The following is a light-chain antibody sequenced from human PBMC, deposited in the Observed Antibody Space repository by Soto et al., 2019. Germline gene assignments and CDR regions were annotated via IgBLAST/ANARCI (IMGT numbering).Light chain of an antibody. J-gene: IGKJ1*01. CDR3: MQALQSWT. CDR1: QILLHSNGNNY. CDR2: FGS. V-gene: IGKV2-28*01. Sequence: DIVMTQSPLSLPVTPGEPASISCRSSQILLHSNGNNYLDWYLQKPGQSPQLLISFGSNRASGVPDRFSGSGSGTDFTLKISRVEAEDVGVYYCMQALQSWTFGQGTKVDIK.